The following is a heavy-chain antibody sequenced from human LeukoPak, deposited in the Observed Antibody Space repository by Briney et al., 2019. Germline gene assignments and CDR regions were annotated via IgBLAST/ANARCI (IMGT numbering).Heavy chain of an antibody. D-gene: IGHD1-26*01. CDR1: GGTFSSYA. Sequence: GASVKVSCKASGGTFSSYAISWVRQAPGQGLEWMGGIIPIFGTANYAQKFQGRVTITADESTSTAYMELSSLRSEDTAVYYCAREGGGSSAFDIWGQGTMVTVSS. J-gene: IGHJ3*02. CDR2: IIPIFGTA. CDR3: AREGGGSSAFDI. V-gene: IGHV1-69*13.